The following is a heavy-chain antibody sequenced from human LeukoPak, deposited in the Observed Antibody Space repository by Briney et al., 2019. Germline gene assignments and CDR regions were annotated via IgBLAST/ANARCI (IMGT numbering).Heavy chain of an antibody. CDR1: GGSFSGYY. CDR3: AREATTFDY. CDR2: IYYSGST. D-gene: IGHD5-12*01. Sequence: SETLSLTCAVYGGSFSGYYWSWIRQPPGKGLEWIGYIYYSGSTYYNPSLKSRVTISVDTSKNQFSLKLSSVTAADTAVYYCAREATTFDYWGQGTLVTVSS. J-gene: IGHJ4*02. V-gene: IGHV4-30-4*08.